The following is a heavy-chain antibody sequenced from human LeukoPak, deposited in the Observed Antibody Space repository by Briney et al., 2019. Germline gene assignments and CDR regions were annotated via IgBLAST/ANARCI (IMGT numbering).Heavy chain of an antibody. D-gene: IGHD1-26*01. V-gene: IGHV4-34*01. Sequence: SETLSLTCAVYGGSFSGYYWSWIRQPPGKGLEWIGEINHSGSTNYNPSLKSRVTISVDTSKNQFSLKLSSVTAADTAVYYCAREAPATNNYWFDPWGQGTLVTVSS. CDR1: GGSFSGYY. CDR3: AREAPATNNYWFDP. CDR2: INHSGST. J-gene: IGHJ5*02.